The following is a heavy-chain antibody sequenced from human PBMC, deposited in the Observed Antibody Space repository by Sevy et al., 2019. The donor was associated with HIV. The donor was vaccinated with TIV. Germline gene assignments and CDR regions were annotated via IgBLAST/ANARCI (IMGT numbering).Heavy chain of an antibody. CDR2: FDPEDAET. J-gene: IGHJ4*02. CDR1: GYTLSELS. Sequence: ASVKVSCKISGYTLSELSMHWERQAPGTGLEWMGSFDPEDAETRYARKFQGRFTMTEDTSTDTAYMELSSLRSDDTAVYYCATTKDYFDSSGSPFDYWGQGTLVTVSS. CDR3: ATTKDYFDSSGSPFDY. V-gene: IGHV1-24*01. D-gene: IGHD3-22*01.